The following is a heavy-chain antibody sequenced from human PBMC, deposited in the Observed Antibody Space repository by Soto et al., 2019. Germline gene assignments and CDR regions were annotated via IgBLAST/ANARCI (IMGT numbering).Heavy chain of an antibody. CDR2: ISAYNGNT. V-gene: IGHV1-18*01. CDR3: ARGTYYDFWSGPFDY. D-gene: IGHD3-3*01. Sequence: ASVKVSCKASGYTFTSYGISWVRQAPGQGLEWMGWISAYNGNTNYAQKLQGRVTMTTDTSTSTAYMELRSLRSDDTAVYYCARGTYYDFWSGPFDYRGQGTLVTVSS. CDR1: GYTFTSYG. J-gene: IGHJ4*02.